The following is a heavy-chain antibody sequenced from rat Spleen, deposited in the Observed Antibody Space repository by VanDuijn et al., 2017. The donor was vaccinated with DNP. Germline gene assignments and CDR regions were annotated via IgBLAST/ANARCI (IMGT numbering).Heavy chain of an antibody. CDR1: GFSITSNY. Sequence: EVQLQESGPGLVKPSQSLSLTCSVTGFSITSNYWAWIRKLPGNKMEWIGYINYSGSTGYNPSLKSRISITRDTSKNQFFLQLNSVTTEDTATYYCARDGFGVRLDYWGQGVMVTVSS. CDR3: ARDGFGVRLDY. V-gene: IGHV3-1*01. D-gene: IGHD4-3*01. J-gene: IGHJ2*01. CDR2: INYSGST.